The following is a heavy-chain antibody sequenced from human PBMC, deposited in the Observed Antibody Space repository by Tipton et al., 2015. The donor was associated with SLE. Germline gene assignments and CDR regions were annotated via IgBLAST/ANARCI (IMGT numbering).Heavy chain of an antibody. CDR1: GASISSNNW. D-gene: IGHD3-16*01. CDR2: VFYSGSS. CDR3: ARAPKSIYGHFDS. Sequence: TLSLTCAVSGASISSNNWWTWVRQSPGKGLEWIGDVFYSGSSNRNQSLESRVTLSVDLSKNQFSLSLTSVTAADSAIYYCARAPKSIYGHFDSWGRGTLATVSS. J-gene: IGHJ4*02. V-gene: IGHV4-4*02.